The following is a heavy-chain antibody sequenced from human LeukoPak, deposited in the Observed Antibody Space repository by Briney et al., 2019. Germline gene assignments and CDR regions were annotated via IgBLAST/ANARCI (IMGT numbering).Heavy chain of an antibody. D-gene: IGHD3-22*01. CDR2: IYYSGST. J-gene: IGHJ4*02. CDR3: ARGTTKGYYYDTSGYYVK. V-gene: IGHV4-59*01. Sequence: SETLSLTCTVSRGSINSYYWGWIRQPRGKRLEWIGYIYYSGSTNYNPSLRSRVTISLDTSKNQFSLNLRSVTAADTAVYYCARGTTKGYYYDTSGYYVKWGQGTLVTVSS. CDR1: RGSINSYY.